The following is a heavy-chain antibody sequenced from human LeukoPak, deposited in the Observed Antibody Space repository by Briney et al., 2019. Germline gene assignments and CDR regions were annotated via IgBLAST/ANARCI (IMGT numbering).Heavy chain of an antibody. D-gene: IGHD6-13*01. Sequence: SETLSPTCAVYGVSFSGYYWSWIRQPPGKGLEWIGEINHSGSTNYNPSLKSRVTISVDTSKNQFSLKLSSVTAADTAVYYCARGSAYSSSWYGVRKGFDPWGQGTLVTVSS. CDR1: GVSFSGYY. CDR3: ARGSAYSSSWYGVRKGFDP. V-gene: IGHV4-34*01. CDR2: INHSGST. J-gene: IGHJ5*02.